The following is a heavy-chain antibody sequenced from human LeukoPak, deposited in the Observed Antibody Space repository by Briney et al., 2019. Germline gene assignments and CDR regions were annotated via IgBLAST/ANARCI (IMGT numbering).Heavy chain of an antibody. J-gene: IGHJ5*02. D-gene: IGHD1-26*01. CDR2: MFHSGST. CDR1: GYSISSGFY. CDR3: ARDSGTYHTLNS. Sequence: SETLSLTCAVSGYSISSGFYWGWIRQTPGKGLEWIASMFHSGSTYYNPSLKTRVAISVDTSKNQFTLKLTSVTAADTAIYYCARDSGTYHTLNSWGQGTLVTVSS. V-gene: IGHV4-38-2*02.